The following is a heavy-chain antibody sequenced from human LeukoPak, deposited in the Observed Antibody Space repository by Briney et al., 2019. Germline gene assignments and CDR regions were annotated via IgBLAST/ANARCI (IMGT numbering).Heavy chain of an antibody. V-gene: IGHV3-30*02. D-gene: IGHD1-26*01. CDR2: IRYDGSNK. J-gene: IGHJ4*02. CDR1: GFTFSSYG. CDR3: AKDISGSYAFDY. Sequence: GGSLRLSCAASGFTFSSYGMHWVRQAPGKGPEWVAFIRYDGSNKYYADSVKGRFTISRDNSKNTLYLQMNSLRAEDTAVYYCAKDISGSYAFDYWGQGTLVTVSS.